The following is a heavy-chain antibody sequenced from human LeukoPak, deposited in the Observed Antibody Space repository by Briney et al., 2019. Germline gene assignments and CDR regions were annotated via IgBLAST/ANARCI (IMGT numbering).Heavy chain of an antibody. V-gene: IGHV4-59*08. D-gene: IGHD3-10*01. CDR1: GGSISSYY. J-gene: IGHJ4*02. CDR3: ARGMVRGVTSRYYFDY. Sequence: SETLSLTCTVSGGSISSYYWSWIRQPPGKGLEWIGYIYYSGSTYYNPSLKSRVTISVDTSKNQFSLKLSSVTAADTAVYYCARGMVRGVTSRYYFDYWGQGTLVTVSS. CDR2: IYYSGST.